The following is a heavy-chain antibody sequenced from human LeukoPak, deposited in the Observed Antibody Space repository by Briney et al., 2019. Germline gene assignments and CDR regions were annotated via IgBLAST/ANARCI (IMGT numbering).Heavy chain of an antibody. D-gene: IGHD4-17*01. J-gene: IGHJ4*02. CDR2: ISSSSSYI. CDR3: AREDLTVTTSLDY. CDR1: GFTFSSYS. Sequence: GGSLRLSYAASGFTFSSYSMNWVRQAPGKGLEWVSSISSSSSYIYYADSVKGRFTISRDNAKNSLYLQMNSLRAEDTAVYYCAREDLTVTTSLDYWGQGTLVTVSS. V-gene: IGHV3-21*01.